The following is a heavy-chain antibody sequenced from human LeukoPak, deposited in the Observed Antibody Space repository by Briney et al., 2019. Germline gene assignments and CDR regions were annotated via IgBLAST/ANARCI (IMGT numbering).Heavy chain of an antibody. CDR2: ISSSSSTK. J-gene: IGHJ5*01. CDR1: GFTFSSYG. Sequence: GGPLRLSCAASGFTFSSYGMNWVRQAPGKGLEWVSLISSSSSTKYYADSVRGRFTISRDNAKNSLYLQMNSLRDEDTAVYYCARATSGYDSWGQGTLVTVSS. V-gene: IGHV3-48*02. CDR3: ARATSGYDS. D-gene: IGHD1-1*01.